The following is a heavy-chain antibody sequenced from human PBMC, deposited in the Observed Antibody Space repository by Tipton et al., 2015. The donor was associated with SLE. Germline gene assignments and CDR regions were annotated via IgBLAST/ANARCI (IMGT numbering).Heavy chain of an antibody. CDR3: AGTRLRDGYKSHAFDI. Sequence: PGLVKPSQTLSLTCTVSGGSISSGGYYWSWIRQHPGKGLEWIGYIYYSGSTNYNPSLKSRVTISVDTSKNQFSLKLSSVTAADTAVYYCAGTRLRDGYKSHAFDIWGQGTMVTVSS. CDR1: GGSISSGGYY. J-gene: IGHJ3*02. D-gene: IGHD5-24*01. V-gene: IGHV4-61*08. CDR2: IYYSGST.